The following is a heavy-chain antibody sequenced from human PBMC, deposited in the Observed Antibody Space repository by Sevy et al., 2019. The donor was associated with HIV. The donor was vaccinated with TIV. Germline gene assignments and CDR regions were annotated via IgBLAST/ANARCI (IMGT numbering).Heavy chain of an antibody. CDR1: GFTFNTYW. CDR2: INLEDSEK. D-gene: IGHD1-1*01. J-gene: IGHJ4*02. V-gene: IGHV3-7*01. Sequence: GGSLRLSCAASGFTFNTYWMSWVRQSPEKGLEWVANINLEDSEKIYGDSVKGRFTVSRDNTKNLLFLQMNSLRGEDTAMYFCARNNAGGNPWVYWGQGTLVTVSS. CDR3: ARNNAGGNPWVY.